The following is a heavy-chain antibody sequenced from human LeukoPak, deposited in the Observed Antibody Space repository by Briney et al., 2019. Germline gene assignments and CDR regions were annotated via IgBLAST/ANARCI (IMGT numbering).Heavy chain of an antibody. CDR2: IYYSGST. Sequence: PSETLSLTCTVSGGSISSYYWSWIRQPPGKGLEWIGYIYYSGSTNYNPSLKGRVTISVDTSKNQFSLKLSSVTAADTAVYYCASTSVLRYFDWLPYPDYWGQGTLVTVSS. CDR1: GGSISSYY. CDR3: ASTSVLRYFDWLPYPDY. D-gene: IGHD3-9*01. V-gene: IGHV4-59*08. J-gene: IGHJ4*02.